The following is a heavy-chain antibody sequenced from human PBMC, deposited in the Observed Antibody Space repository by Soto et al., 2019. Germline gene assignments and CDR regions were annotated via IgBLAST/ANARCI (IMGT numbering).Heavy chain of an antibody. V-gene: IGHV3-23*01. Sequence: GGSLRLSCAASGFTFSSYAMSWVRQAPGKGLEWVSAISGSGGSTYYADSVKGRFTISRDNSKNTLYLQMNSLRAEDTAVYYCARYSGYDLDYFDYWGQGTLVTVSS. J-gene: IGHJ4*02. CDR2: ISGSGGST. CDR1: GFTFSSYA. D-gene: IGHD5-12*01. CDR3: ARYSGYDLDYFDY.